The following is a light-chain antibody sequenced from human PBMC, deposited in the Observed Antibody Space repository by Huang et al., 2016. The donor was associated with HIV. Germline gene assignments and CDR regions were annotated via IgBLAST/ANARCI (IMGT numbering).Light chain of an antibody. CDR1: QSVTSSV. CDR2: GAS. Sequence: EIVLTQSPGTLSLSPGERATLSCRASQSVTSSVLVWYQQKPGQAPRLLIYGASSRAPGIPDRFSGSGSGTDFTLTISRLEPEDFAVYYCQQHDTSPSITFGQGTRLEFK. J-gene: IGKJ5*01. CDR3: QQHDTSPSIT. V-gene: IGKV3-20*01.